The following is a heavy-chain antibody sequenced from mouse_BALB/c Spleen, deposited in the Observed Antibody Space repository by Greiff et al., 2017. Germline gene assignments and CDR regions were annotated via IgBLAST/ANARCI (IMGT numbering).Heavy chain of an antibody. J-gene: IGHJ4*01. CDR2: INSNGGST. V-gene: IGHV5-6-3*01. CDR1: GFTFSSYG. D-gene: IGHD2-1*01. Sequence: EVKLVESGGGLVQPGGSLKLSCAASGFTFSSYGMSWVRQTPDKRLELVATINSNGGSTYYPDSVKGRFTISRDNAKNTLYLQMSSLKSEDTAMYYCARDYGNYHFDYWGQGTSVTVSS. CDR3: ARDYGNYHFDY.